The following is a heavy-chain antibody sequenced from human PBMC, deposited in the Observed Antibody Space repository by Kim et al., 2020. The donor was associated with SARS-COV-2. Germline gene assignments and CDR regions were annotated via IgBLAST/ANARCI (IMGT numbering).Heavy chain of an antibody. V-gene: IGHV4-59*09. Sequence: NYHPSLESRVTMSADTSKNQVSLKLSSVTAADTAMYYCARGGYSSSSVTQYWGQGTLVTVSS. CDR3: ARGGYSSSSVTQY. J-gene: IGHJ1*01. D-gene: IGHD6-6*01.